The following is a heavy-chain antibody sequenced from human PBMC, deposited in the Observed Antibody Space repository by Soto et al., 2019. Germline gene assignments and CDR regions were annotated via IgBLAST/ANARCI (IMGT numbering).Heavy chain of an antibody. CDR2: IYYSGST. CDR3: ARGGFQDYGDYETTGGAFDI. J-gene: IGHJ3*02. V-gene: IGHV4-59*01. D-gene: IGHD4-17*01. Sequence: SETLSLTCTVSGGSISSYYWSWIRQPPGKGLEWIGYIYYSGSTNYNPSLKSRVTISVDTSKNQFSLKLSSVTAADTAVYYCARGGFQDYGDYETTGGAFDIWGQGTMVTVSS. CDR1: GGSISSYY.